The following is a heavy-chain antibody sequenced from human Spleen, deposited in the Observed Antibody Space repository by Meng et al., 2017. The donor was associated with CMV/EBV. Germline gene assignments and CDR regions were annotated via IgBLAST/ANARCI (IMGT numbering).Heavy chain of an antibody. CDR3: ARDLSITMIVVPFDY. Sequence: GESLKISCAASGFTFSSYSMNGVRQSPGKGLEWVSYISSSSSTIYYADSVKGRFTISRDNAKNPLYLQMNSLRAEDTAVYYCARDLSITMIVVPFDYWGQGTLVTVSS. CDR1: GFTFSSYS. D-gene: IGHD3-22*01. CDR2: ISSSSSTI. J-gene: IGHJ4*02. V-gene: IGHV3-48*04.